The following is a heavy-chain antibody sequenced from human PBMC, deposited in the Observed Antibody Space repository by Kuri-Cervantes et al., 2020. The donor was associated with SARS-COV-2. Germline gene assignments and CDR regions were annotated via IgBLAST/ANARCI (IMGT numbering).Heavy chain of an antibody. CDR3: ARPSNFHHDSGAYV. Sequence: GESLRLSCAASGFTFSSYGMHWVRQAPGKGLEWVAFIWYDGSNKYYADSVKGRFTISRDNFKNTVYLQMNSLRAEDTAVYYCARPSNFHHDSGAYVWGQGTTVTVSS. CDR2: IWYDGSNK. V-gene: IGHV3-33*01. J-gene: IGHJ6*02. D-gene: IGHD3-22*01. CDR1: GFTFSSYG.